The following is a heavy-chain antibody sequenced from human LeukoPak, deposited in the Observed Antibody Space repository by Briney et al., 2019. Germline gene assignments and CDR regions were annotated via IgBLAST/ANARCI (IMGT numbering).Heavy chain of an antibody. CDR3: ASWGEGALDN. V-gene: IGHV3-21*01. Sequence: PGGSLRLSCAASGFTFSNGWTSWVRQAPGKGLEWVSSISSSSSYIYYADSVKGRFTISRDNAKKSLYLQMNSLRVEDTGVYYCASWGEGALDNWGQGTLVTVSS. D-gene: IGHD1-26*01. CDR2: ISSSSSYI. J-gene: IGHJ4*02. CDR1: GFTFSNGW.